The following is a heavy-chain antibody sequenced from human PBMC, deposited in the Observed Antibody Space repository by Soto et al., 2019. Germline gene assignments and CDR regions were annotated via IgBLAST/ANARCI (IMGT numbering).Heavy chain of an antibody. Sequence: QVQLVESGGGVVQPGRSLRLSCAASGFTFSSYGMHWVRQAPGKGLEWVAVIWYDGSNKYYADTVKGRFTISRNNSKNTLYPQMNSLRAEDTAVYYCARADIVVVPAAKSTDFDYWGQGTLVTVSS. V-gene: IGHV3-33*01. D-gene: IGHD2-2*01. CDR2: IWYDGSNK. CDR3: ARADIVVVPAAKSTDFDY. CDR1: GFTFSSYG. J-gene: IGHJ4*02.